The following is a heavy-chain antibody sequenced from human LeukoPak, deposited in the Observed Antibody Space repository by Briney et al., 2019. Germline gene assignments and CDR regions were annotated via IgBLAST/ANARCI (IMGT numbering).Heavy chain of an antibody. V-gene: IGHV3-21*01. CDR2: ISSSSSYI. Sequence: PGGSLRLSCAASGFTFSSYSMNRVRQAPGKGLEWVSSISSSSSYIYYADSVKGRFTISRDNAKNSLYLQMNSLRAEDTAVYYCASYGGLDDFDYWGQGTLVTVSS. CDR1: GFTFSSYS. CDR3: ASYGGLDDFDY. D-gene: IGHD4-23*01. J-gene: IGHJ4*02.